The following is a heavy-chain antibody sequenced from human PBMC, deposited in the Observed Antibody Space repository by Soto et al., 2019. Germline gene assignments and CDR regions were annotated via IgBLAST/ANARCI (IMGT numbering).Heavy chain of an antibody. V-gene: IGHV3-33*01. CDR2: IWYDGSNK. Sequence: QVQLVESGGGVVQPGRSLRLSCAASGFTFSSYGMHWVRQAPGRGLEWVAVIWYDGSNKDYADSVKGRFTISRDNSKSTLYLQMNSLRAEDTAVYYCARGSGNRGSRRYYGMDVWGQGTTVTVSS. D-gene: IGHD3-10*01. CDR3: ARGSGNRGSRRYYGMDV. J-gene: IGHJ6*02. CDR1: GFTFSSYG.